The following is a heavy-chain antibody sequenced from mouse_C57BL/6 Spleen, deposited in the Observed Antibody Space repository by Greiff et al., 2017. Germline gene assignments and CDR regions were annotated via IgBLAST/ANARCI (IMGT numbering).Heavy chain of an antibody. CDR2: IDPSDSYT. CDR1: GYTFTSYW. V-gene: IGHV1-59*01. CDR3: YYGNYWFAY. J-gene: IGHJ3*01. D-gene: IGHD2-1*01. Sequence: VQLQQPGAELVRPGTSVKLSCKASGYTFTSYWMHWVKQRPGQGLEWIGVIDPSDSYTNYNQKFKGKATLTVDTSSSTAYMQLSSLTSEDSAVYYCYYGNYWFAYWGQGTLVTVSA.